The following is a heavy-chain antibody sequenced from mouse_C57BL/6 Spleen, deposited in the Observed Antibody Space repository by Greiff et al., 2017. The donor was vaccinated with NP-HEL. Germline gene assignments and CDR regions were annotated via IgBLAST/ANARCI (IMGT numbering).Heavy chain of an antibody. CDR1: GYAFSSSW. J-gene: IGHJ4*01. CDR2: IYPGDGDT. CDR3: AGSSGYVAMDY. V-gene: IGHV1-82*01. Sequence: QVQLKQSGPELVKPGASVKISCKASGYAFSSSWMNWVKQRPGKGLEWIGRIYPGDGDTNYNGKFKGKATMTADKSSSTAYMQLSSLTSEDSAVYFCAGSSGYVAMDYWGQGTSVTVSS. D-gene: IGHD3-2*02.